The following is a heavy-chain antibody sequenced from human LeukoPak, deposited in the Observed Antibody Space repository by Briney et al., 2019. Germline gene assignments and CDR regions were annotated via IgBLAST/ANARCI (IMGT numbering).Heavy chain of an antibody. CDR3: AKNRRIPAAGATLYYFDY. J-gene: IGHJ4*02. V-gene: IGHV3-23*01. CDR2: LSASGGGT. D-gene: IGHD6-13*01. Sequence: GGSLRLSCTASGFTFNNYAMSWVRQAPGRGLGWVSSLSASGGGTYFADSVKGRFTVSRDNSNGTMSLQMDNLRVEDTAIYYCAKNRRIPAAGATLYYFDYWGQGTLVTVSS. CDR1: GFTFNNYA.